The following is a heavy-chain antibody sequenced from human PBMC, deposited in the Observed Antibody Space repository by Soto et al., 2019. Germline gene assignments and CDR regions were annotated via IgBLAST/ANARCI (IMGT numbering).Heavy chain of an antibody. CDR3: ARDRDISGYYSTRSPFDY. CDR1: GGTFSSYA. J-gene: IGHJ4*02. D-gene: IGHD3-22*01. Sequence: SVKVSCKASGGTFSSYAISWVRQAPGQGLEWMGGIIPIFGTANYAQKFQGRVTITADESTSTAYMELSSLRSEDTAVYYCARDRDISGYYSTRSPFDYWGQGSLVPVSS. CDR2: IIPIFGTA. V-gene: IGHV1-69*13.